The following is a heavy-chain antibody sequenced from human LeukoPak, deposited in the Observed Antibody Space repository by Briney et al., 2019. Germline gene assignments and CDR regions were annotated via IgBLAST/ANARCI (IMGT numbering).Heavy chain of an antibody. V-gene: IGHV6-1*01. D-gene: IGHD3-10*01. CDR2: TYYRSKWYN. J-gene: IGHJ4*02. CDR1: GDSVSSNSAA. Sequence: SQTLSLTCAISGDSVSSNSAAWNWIRQSPSRGLEWLGRTYYRSKWYNDYAVSVRSRIIISPDTSNNQFSLQLNSVSPEDTAVYSCAIDLGGRFDYWGQGTLVTVSS. CDR3: AIDLGGRFDY.